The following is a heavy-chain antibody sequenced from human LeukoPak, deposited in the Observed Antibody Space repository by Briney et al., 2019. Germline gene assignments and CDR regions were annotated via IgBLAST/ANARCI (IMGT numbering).Heavy chain of an antibody. J-gene: IGHJ4*02. V-gene: IGHV1-3*01. D-gene: IGHD6-19*01. CDR1: GYTFTSYA. CDR2: INAGNGNT. CDR3: ARHGSGWYQKDY. Sequence: GASVKVSCKASGYTFTSYAMHWVRQAPGQRLEWMGWINAGNGNTKYSQKFQGRVTITRDTSASTAYMELNSLRAEDTAVYYCARHGSGWYQKDYWGQGTLVTVSS.